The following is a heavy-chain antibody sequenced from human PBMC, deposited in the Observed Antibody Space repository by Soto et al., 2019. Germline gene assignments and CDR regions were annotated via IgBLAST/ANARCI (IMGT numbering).Heavy chain of an antibody. CDR1: GFTFSDYY. D-gene: IGHD3-3*01. V-gene: IGHV3-11*01. J-gene: IGHJ3*02. CDR3: ARDVYYDFWSGYQNEPNDAFDI. Sequence: GGSLRLSCAASGFTFSDYYMSWIRQAPGKGLEWVSYISSSGSTIYYADSVKGRFTISRDNAKNSLYLQMNSLRAEDTAVYYCARDVYYDFWSGYQNEPNDAFDIWGQGTMVTVSS. CDR2: ISSSGSTI.